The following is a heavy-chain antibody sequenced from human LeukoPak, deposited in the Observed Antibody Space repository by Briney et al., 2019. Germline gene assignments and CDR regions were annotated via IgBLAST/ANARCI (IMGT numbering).Heavy chain of an antibody. Sequence: GGSLRLSCAASGFTFSDYYMSWIRQAPGKGLEWVSYISSSGSTIYYADSVKGRFTISRDNAKNSLYLQMNSLRAEDTAVYYCASNHYYGSGSCNRDYWGQGTLVTVSS. CDR3: ASNHYYGSGSCNRDY. CDR2: ISSSGSTI. V-gene: IGHV3-11*01. CDR1: GFTFSDYY. J-gene: IGHJ4*02. D-gene: IGHD3-10*01.